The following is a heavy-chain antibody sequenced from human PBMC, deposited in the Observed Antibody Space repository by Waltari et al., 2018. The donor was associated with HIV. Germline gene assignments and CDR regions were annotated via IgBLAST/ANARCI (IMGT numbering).Heavy chain of an antibody. J-gene: IGHJ4*02. Sequence: QVQLVQSGAEVRKSGASVKVSCKASGYTFTSCDVNWVRPAPGQGLEWMGWVNPYSGNTGYAKNFQGRVTMTRNTSISTAYMELSGLRSEDTAVYYCARGAPGHYCSGGSCPYFDYWGQGSLVTVSS. D-gene: IGHD2-15*01. CDR1: GYTFTSCD. CDR2: VNPYSGNT. V-gene: IGHV1-8*02. CDR3: ARGAPGHYCSGGSCPYFDY.